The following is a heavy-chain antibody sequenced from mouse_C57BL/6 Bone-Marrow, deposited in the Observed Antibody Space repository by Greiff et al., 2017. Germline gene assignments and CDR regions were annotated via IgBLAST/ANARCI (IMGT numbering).Heavy chain of an antibody. J-gene: IGHJ1*03. V-gene: IGHV5-15*01. CDR1: GFTFSDYG. D-gene: IGHD1-1*01. CDR2: ISNLAYSI. Sequence: EVKLVESGGGLVQPGGSLKLSCAASGFTFSDYGMAWVRQAPRKGPEWVAFISNLAYSIYYADTVTGRFTISRENAKNTLYLEMSSLRSEDTAMYYCARPNYYGSSHWYFDVWGTGTTVTVSS. CDR3: ARPNYYGSSHWYFDV.